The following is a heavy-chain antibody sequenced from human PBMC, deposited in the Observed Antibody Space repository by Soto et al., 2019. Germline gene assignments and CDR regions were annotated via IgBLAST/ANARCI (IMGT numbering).Heavy chain of an antibody. Sequence: SETLSLTCAVSGYSISSGYYWGWIRQPPGKGLEWIGSIYHSGSTYYNPSLKSRVTISVDTSKNQFSLKLSSVTAADTAVYYCARDSAPLTPDYYGMDAWGQGTTVTVSS. J-gene: IGHJ6*02. CDR2: IYHSGST. V-gene: IGHV4-38-2*02. CDR3: ARDSAPLTPDYYGMDA. D-gene: IGHD3-10*01. CDR1: GYSISSGYY.